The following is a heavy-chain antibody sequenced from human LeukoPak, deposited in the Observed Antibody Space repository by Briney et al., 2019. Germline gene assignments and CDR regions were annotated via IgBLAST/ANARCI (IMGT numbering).Heavy chain of an antibody. V-gene: IGHV3-30*02. CDR1: GFTFSSYG. D-gene: IGHD6-13*01. J-gene: IGHJ4*02. CDR3: ANHRTKYSSPDELMDY. Sequence: GGSLRLSCAASGFTFSSYGMHWVRQAPGKGLEWVAFIRYDGSNKYYADSVKGRFTISRDNSKNTLYLQMNSLRAEDTAVYYCANHRTKYSSPDELMDYWGQGTLVTVSS. CDR2: IRYDGSNK.